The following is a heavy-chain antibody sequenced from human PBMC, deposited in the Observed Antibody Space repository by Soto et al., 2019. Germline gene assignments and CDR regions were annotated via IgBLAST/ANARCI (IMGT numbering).Heavy chain of an antibody. CDR2: IVIGSGNT. CDR3: AANPTEYSGHDPDPYYGMDV. V-gene: IGHV1-58*01. Sequence: ASVKVSCKASGFTFTSSAVQWVRQARGQRLEWIGWIVIGSGNTNYAQKFQERVTITRDMSTSTAYMELSSLRSEDTAVYYCAANPTEYSGHDPDPYYGMDVWGQGTTVTVSS. CDR1: GFTFTSSA. J-gene: IGHJ6*02. D-gene: IGHD5-12*01.